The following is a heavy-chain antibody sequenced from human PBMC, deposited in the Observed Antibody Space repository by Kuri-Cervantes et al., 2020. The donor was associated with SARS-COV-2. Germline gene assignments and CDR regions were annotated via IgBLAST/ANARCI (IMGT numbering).Heavy chain of an antibody. V-gene: IGHV3-23*01. J-gene: IGHJ4*02. Sequence: GGSLRLSCAASGFTFNSYAMSWVRQAPGKGLEWVSGISGRGGSTYYADSVKGRFTISRDNSKNTLFLQMSSLRAEDTAVYYCAKDPRSSGWYDYWGQGNRV. CDR3: AKDPRSSGWYDY. CDR2: ISGRGGST. CDR1: GFTFNSYA. D-gene: IGHD6-19*01.